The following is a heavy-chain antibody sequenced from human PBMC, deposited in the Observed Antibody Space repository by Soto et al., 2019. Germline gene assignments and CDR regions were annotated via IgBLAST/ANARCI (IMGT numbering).Heavy chain of an antibody. D-gene: IGHD3-22*01. CDR2: IRSSSSTI. V-gene: IGHV3-48*02. Sequence: EVQLVESGGGLVQPGGSLRLSCAASGFTFSSYSINWVRQAPGKGLEWVSYIRSSSSTIYYADSVKGRFTISRDNAKNSLYLKMNSLRDEDTAVYYCARDRYDSSSYESPFDYWGQGTLVTVSS. J-gene: IGHJ4*02. CDR3: ARDRYDSSSYESPFDY. CDR1: GFTFSSYS.